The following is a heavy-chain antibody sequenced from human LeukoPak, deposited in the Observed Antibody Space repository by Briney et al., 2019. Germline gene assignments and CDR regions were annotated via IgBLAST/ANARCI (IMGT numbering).Heavy chain of an antibody. V-gene: IGHV4-38-2*02. Sequence: SETLSLTCTVSGYSISSGYYWGWIRQPPGKGLEWIGSIYHSGSTYYNPSLKSRATIAVDTSKNQFSLKLSSVAAADAAVYYCARGGQYYFDYWGQGTLVTVSS. D-gene: IGHD3-16*01. J-gene: IGHJ4*02. CDR2: IYHSGST. CDR1: GYSISSGYY. CDR3: ARGGQYYFDY.